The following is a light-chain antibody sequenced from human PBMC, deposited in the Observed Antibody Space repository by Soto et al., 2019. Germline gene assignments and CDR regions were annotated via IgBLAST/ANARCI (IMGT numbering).Light chain of an antibody. V-gene: IGLV4-69*01. Sequence: QPVLTQSPSASASLGASVKLTCTLSSGHSTYAIAWHQQQPGKGPRYLMNLNSDGSHNKGDGIPDRFSGSSSGAERYLTISSLQSEDEADYYCQTWGNGFQVFGGGTKLTVL. CDR3: QTWGNGFQV. J-gene: IGLJ2*01. CDR1: SGHSTYA. CDR2: LNSDGSH.